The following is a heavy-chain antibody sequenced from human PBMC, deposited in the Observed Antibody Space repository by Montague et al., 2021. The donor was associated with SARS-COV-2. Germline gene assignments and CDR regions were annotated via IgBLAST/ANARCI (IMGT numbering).Heavy chain of an antibody. CDR2: IYYSGRT. V-gene: IGHV4-59*01. Sequence: SETLSLTCTVSGASISSYYWSWIRQPPGKGLEWIGYIYYSGRTNYNPSLKSRVTISVDTSKNQFSLKLSSVTAADTAVYYCARGGYYDYAFDIWGQGTMVTVSS. CDR3: ARGGYYDYAFDI. CDR1: GASISSYY. J-gene: IGHJ3*02. D-gene: IGHD3-22*01.